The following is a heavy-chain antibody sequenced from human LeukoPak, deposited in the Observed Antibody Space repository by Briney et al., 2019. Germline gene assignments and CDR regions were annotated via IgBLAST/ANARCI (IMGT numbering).Heavy chain of an antibody. J-gene: IGHJ4*02. CDR2: INHSGST. Sequence: PSETLSLTCAVYGGSFSGYYWSWIRQPPGKGLEWIGEINHSGSTNYNPSLKSRVTISVDTSKNQFSLKLSSVTAADTAVYYCARGRGLTHCHIVVVPAATMFDYWGQGTLVTVSS. CDR1: GGSFSGYY. D-gene: IGHD2-2*01. CDR3: ARGRGLTHCHIVVVPAATMFDY. V-gene: IGHV4-34*01.